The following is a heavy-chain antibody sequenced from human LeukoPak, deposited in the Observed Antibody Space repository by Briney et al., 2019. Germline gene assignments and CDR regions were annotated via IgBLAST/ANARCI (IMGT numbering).Heavy chain of an antibody. V-gene: IGHV3-21*01. CDR1: GFTFSSYS. CDR2: ISSSSSYI. CDR3: ARVKTAGDFWSGYQYYFDY. J-gene: IGHJ4*02. Sequence: KPGGSLRLSCAASGFTFSSYSMNWVRQAPGKGLEWVSSISSSSSYIYYADSVKGRSTISRDNAKNSLYLQMNSLRAEDTAVYYCARVKTAGDFWSGYQYYFDYWGQGTLVTVSS. D-gene: IGHD3-3*01.